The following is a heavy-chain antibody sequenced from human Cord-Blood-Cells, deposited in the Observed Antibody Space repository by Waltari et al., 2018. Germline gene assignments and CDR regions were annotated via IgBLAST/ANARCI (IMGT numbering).Heavy chain of an antibody. Sequence: QVQLQQWGAGLLKPSETLSLTCAVYGGSFSGYYWSWIRQHPGKGLEWIGEINHSGSTNYNPSLKSRVTISVDTSKNQFSLKLSSVTAADTAVYYCASSGAGNWYFDLWGRGTLVTVSS. CDR1: GGSFSGYY. CDR2: INHSGST. V-gene: IGHV4-34*01. D-gene: IGHD7-27*01. CDR3: ASSGAGNWYFDL. J-gene: IGHJ2*01.